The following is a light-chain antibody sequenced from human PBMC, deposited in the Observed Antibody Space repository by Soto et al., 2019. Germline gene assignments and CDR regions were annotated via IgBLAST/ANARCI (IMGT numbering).Light chain of an antibody. CDR2: WAS. Sequence: DIVMTQSQDSLAVSLGERADINCKSSQTVLSNFNNKNYLSWYQHKPGQPPKLLIYWASSRQSGVTDRFSGSGSGTDFTLTISSLQAEDVAVYYCQQYHTIPWTVGPGTKVEIK. CDR3: QQYHTIPWT. V-gene: IGKV4-1*01. J-gene: IGKJ1*01. CDR1: QTVLSNFNNKNY.